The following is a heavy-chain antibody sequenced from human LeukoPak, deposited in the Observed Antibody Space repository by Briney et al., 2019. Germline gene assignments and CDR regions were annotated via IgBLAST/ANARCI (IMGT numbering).Heavy chain of an antibody. CDR3: ARDVGGDDSGDFDY. V-gene: IGHV1-18*01. CDR2: ISNYNGNT. D-gene: IGHD3-22*01. CDR1: GYTFTNYG. Sequence: ASVKVSCKTTGYTFTNYGISWVQQAPGQGLEWMGWISNYNGNTKYAQKVQGRVTLTTDTSTSTAYMELRSLKSDDTAVYYCARDVGGDDSGDFDYWGQGTLVTVSS. J-gene: IGHJ4*02.